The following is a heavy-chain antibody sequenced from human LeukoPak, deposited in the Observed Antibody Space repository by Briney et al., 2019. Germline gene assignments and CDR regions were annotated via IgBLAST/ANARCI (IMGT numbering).Heavy chain of an antibody. Sequence: ASVKVSCTASGYTFTSYYMHWVRQAPGQGLEWMGIINPSGGSTIYAQKFEGRVIMTRDMSTSTVYMELSSRRSDDTAVYYCARAGSYYAYFDYWGQGTLVTVSS. CDR3: ARAGSYYAYFDY. CDR2: INPSGGST. D-gene: IGHD1-26*01. J-gene: IGHJ4*02. V-gene: IGHV1-46*01. CDR1: GYTFTSYY.